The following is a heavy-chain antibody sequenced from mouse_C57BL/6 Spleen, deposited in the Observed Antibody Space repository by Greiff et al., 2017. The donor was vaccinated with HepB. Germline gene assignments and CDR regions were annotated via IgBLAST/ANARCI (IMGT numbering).Heavy chain of an antibody. J-gene: IGHJ2*01. CDR2: ISDGGSYT. CDR3: ARFYYGSSYVESFDY. Sequence: EVQVVESGGGLVKPGGSLKLSCAASGFTFSSYAMSWVRQTPEKRLEWVATISDGGSYTYYPDNVKGRFTISRDNAKNNLYLQMSHLKSEDTAMYYCARFYYGSSYVESFDYWGQGTTLTVSS. D-gene: IGHD1-1*01. CDR1: GFTFSSYA. V-gene: IGHV5-4*01.